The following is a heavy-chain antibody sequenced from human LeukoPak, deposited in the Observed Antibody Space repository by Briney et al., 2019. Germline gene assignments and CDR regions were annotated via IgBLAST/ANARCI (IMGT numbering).Heavy chain of an antibody. CDR2: ISSSSSTI. D-gene: IGHD5-18*01. J-gene: IGHJ4*02. CDR3: ATSPSHGYGHFDY. Sequence: GGSLRLSCAASGFTFRSYSMNWVRQAPGKGLEWVSYISSSSSTIYYADSVKGRFTISRDNAKNSLYLQMNSLRAEDTAVYYCATSPSHGYGHFDYWGQGTLVTVSS. CDR1: GFTFRSYS. V-gene: IGHV3-48*01.